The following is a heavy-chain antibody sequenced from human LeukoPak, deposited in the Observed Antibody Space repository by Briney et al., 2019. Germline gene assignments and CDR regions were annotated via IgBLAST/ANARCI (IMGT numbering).Heavy chain of an antibody. J-gene: IGHJ5*02. V-gene: IGHV1-69*13. CDR1: GGXFSSYA. Sequence: ASVKVSCKASGGXFSSYAISWVRQAPGQGLEWMGGIIPSFGTANYAQKFQGRVTITADESTSTAYMELSSLRSEDTAVYYCARNGGYSYGYDPWGQGTLVTVSS. D-gene: IGHD5-18*01. CDR2: IIPSFGTA. CDR3: ARNGGYSYGYDP.